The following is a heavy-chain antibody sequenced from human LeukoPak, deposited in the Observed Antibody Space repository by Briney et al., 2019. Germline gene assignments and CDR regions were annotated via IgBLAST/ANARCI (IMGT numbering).Heavy chain of an antibody. Sequence: PGGSLRLSCAASGFTFSSHGMSWVRQAPGKGVEGVSSISRSSSDIYYADSGKGRFTMSRDNAKNSVYLQMNSLRPEDTAVYYCARDIRWYPRDSRVHYYFDYWGQGTLVTVSS. CDR3: ARDIRWYPRDSRVHYYFDY. J-gene: IGHJ4*02. D-gene: IGHD4-23*01. V-gene: IGHV3-21*01. CDR1: GFTFSSHG. CDR2: ISRSSSDI.